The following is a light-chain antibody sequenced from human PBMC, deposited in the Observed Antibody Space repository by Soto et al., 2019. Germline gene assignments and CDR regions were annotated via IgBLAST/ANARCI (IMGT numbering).Light chain of an antibody. CDR1: QSVTSNF. J-gene: IGKJ2*01. Sequence: ENVLTQSPGTLSLSPGERATLSCRASQSVTSNFLAWYQQKPGQAPRRLIYGASTRAAGVPDRFSGSGSATDFTLTITRLEPEDFAVYYCQQYGRSPLLYTFGQGTKLGVK. V-gene: IGKV3-20*01. CDR3: QQYGRSPLLYT. CDR2: GAS.